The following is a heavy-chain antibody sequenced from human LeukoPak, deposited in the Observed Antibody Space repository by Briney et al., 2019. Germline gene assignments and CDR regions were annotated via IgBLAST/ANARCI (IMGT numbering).Heavy chain of an antibody. D-gene: IGHD3-3*01. J-gene: IGHJ4*02. CDR1: GFTFSSYA. V-gene: IGHV3-30-3*01. CDR2: ISYDGSNK. Sequence: PGRSLRLSCAASGFTFSSYAMHWVRQAPGKGLEWVAVISYDGSNKYYADSVKGRFTISRDNSKNTLYLQMNSLRAEDTAVYYCARVRTPREYYDFWSGPPNYWGQGTLVTVSS. CDR3: ARVRTPREYYDFWSGPPNY.